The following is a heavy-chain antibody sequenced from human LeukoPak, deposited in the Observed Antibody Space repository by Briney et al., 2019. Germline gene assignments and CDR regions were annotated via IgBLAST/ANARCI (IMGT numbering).Heavy chain of an antibody. CDR2: IIPIFGTA. Sequence: ASVKVSCKASGYTFTSYGISWVRQAPGQGLEWMGGIIPIFGTANYAQKFQGRVTITADESTSTAYMELSSLRSEDTAVYYCARAEHIVVVTAIPYYYYGMDVWGQGTTVTVSS. V-gene: IGHV1-69*13. D-gene: IGHD2-21*02. CDR1: GYTFTSYG. J-gene: IGHJ6*02. CDR3: ARAEHIVVVTAIPYYYYGMDV.